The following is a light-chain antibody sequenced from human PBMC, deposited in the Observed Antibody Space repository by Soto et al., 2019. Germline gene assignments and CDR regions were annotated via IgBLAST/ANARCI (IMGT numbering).Light chain of an antibody. CDR3: QQYGSSPSFT. CDR1: QSVSSSY. CDR2: YAS. J-gene: IGKJ3*01. V-gene: IGKV3-20*01. Sequence: EIVLTQSPGTLSLSPGERATLSCRASQSVSSSYLAWYQQKPGQAPRLLIYYASSRATGIPNRFSRSRSGTDFSLTISILEPEEYAVYYCQQYGSSPSFTFGPETKVDIK.